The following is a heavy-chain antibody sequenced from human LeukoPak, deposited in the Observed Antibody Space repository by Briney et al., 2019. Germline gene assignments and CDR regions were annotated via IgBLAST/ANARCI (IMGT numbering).Heavy chain of an antibody. CDR1: GYTFTSNW. V-gene: IGHV5-51*01. J-gene: IGHJ5*02. CDR2: IYPGDSDT. CDR3: ARSSDARDWFDP. Sequence: GESLKISCKGSGYTFTSNWIGWVRQLPGESLEWMGIIYPGDSDTRYSPSFQGQVTISVDKSINTAYLQWSSVKATDSAMYYCARSSDARDWFDPWGQGTLVTVSS.